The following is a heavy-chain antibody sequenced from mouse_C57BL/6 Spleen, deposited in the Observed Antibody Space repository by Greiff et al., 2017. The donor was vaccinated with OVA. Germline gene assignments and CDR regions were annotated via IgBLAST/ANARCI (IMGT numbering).Heavy chain of an antibody. J-gene: IGHJ3*01. CDR2: ISSGSSTI. CDR3: AKGEAQAAAWFAD. D-gene: IGHD3-2*02. Sequence: DVHLVESGGGLVKPGGSLKLSCAASGFTFSDYGMHWVRQAPVKGLEWVASISSGSSTIYYADTVKGRFTISRDNAKNTLFLQMTSLRSEDTAMYYCAKGEAQAAAWFADWGQGTLVTVSA. V-gene: IGHV5-17*01. CDR1: GFTFSDYG.